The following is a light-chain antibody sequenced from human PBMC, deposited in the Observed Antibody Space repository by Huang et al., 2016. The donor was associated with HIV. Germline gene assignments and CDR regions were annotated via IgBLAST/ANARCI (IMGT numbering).Light chain of an antibody. J-gene: IGKJ2*02. CDR1: QNIFYSTTRKNY. CDR3: QQYYSTPCT. V-gene: IGKV4-1*01. CDR2: WAT. Sequence: IVMTQSPDSLTVSVGGRATFECRSSQNIFYSTTRKNYLAWYQQQPGQSPQLLIYWATARESGIPDRFTGSGSETDFTLTINNVQAEDVAIYYCQQYYSTPCTFGQGTRLEI.